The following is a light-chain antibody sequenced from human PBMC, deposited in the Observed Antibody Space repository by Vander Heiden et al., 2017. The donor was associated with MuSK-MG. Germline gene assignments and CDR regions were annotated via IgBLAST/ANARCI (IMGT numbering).Light chain of an antibody. Sequence: IQMTQSPSSLSESVGDRVTIACRASHGIGTYLAWFHQKPGKAPKSLIYDASSLDSGVPSKFSGRGSGTDFTLTISSLQPEDFATYYCQQYNSFPLTFGGGTKVDIK. V-gene: IGKV1-16*02. CDR3: QQYNSFPLT. J-gene: IGKJ4*01. CDR1: HGIGTY. CDR2: DAS.